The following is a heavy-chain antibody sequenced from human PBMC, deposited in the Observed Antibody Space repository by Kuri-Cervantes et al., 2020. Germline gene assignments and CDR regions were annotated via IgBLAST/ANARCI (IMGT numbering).Heavy chain of an antibody. J-gene: IGHJ4*02. Sequence: GGSLRXXXTXSGFTXGDYAMSWFRXAPXKGLEWXGFIRXXAYGXTTEYAXSVKGXFTISRDXSKSIAYLXMNSLXTEXXXAYYCNRGXXAYINFDYWGQGTLVTVSS. CDR1: GFTXGDYA. CDR2: IRXXAYGXTT. D-gene: IGHD4-11*01. V-gene: IGHV3-49*03. CDR3: NRGXXAYINFDY.